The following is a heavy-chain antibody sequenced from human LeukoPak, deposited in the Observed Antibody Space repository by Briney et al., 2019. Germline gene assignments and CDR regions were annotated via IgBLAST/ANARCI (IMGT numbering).Heavy chain of an antibody. CDR2: ISWNSGSI. CDR3: AKGSSGLDY. Sequence: QTGGSLRLSCAASGFTFDDYAMHWVRQAPGKGLEWVSGISWNSGSIGYADSVKGRFTISRDNAKNSLYLQMNSLRAEDTVLYYCAKGSSGLDYWGQGTLVTVSS. CDR1: GFTFDDYA. V-gene: IGHV3-9*01. D-gene: IGHD6-19*01. J-gene: IGHJ4*02.